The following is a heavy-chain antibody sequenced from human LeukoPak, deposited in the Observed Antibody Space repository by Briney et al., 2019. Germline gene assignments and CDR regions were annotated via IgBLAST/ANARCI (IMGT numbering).Heavy chain of an antibody. CDR2: INPSGGST. Sequence: ASVKVSCKASGYTFTSYYMHWVRQAPGQGLEWMGIINPSGGSTSYAQKFQGRVTMTRDTSTSTVYMELSSLRSDDTAVYYCARGSGDFWSGYYFSYYYGMDVWGQGTTVTVSS. D-gene: IGHD3-3*01. V-gene: IGHV1-46*01. CDR3: ARGSGDFWSGYYFSYYYGMDV. J-gene: IGHJ6*02. CDR1: GYTFTSYY.